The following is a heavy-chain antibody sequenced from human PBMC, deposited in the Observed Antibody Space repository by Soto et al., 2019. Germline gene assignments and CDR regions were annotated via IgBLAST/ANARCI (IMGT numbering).Heavy chain of an antibody. CDR2: IYYTGIT. D-gene: IGHD3-10*01. V-gene: IGHV4-59*08. Sequence: SETLSLTCTVSGASINNYHWTWIRQPPGKGLEWIAYIYYTGITNFNPSLKSRVTISMDTSKNQFSLRLRSVTAADTAVYFCVIIRGLGVVSPYFDYWALGLMVTGS. CDR1: GASINNYH. J-gene: IGHJ4*02. CDR3: VIIRGLGVVSPYFDY.